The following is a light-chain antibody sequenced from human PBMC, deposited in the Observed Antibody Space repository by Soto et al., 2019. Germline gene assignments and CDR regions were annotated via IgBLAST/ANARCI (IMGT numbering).Light chain of an antibody. Sequence: EIVLTQSPGTLSLSPGERATLSCRAGQSVSSSYLAWYQQKPGQAPRLLIYSASSRATGIPDRFSGSGSGTDFTLTISRLEPEDFAVYYCQQFGSSPRGTFGQGTKVEIK. CDR3: QQFGSSPRGT. CDR1: QSVSSSY. CDR2: SAS. V-gene: IGKV3-20*01. J-gene: IGKJ1*01.